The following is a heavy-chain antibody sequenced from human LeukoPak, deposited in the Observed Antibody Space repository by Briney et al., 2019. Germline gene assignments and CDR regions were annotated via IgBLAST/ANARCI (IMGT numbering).Heavy chain of an antibody. V-gene: IGHV6-1*01. CDR3: ARGKYDDVAYWFDP. Sequence: SQTLSLTCAISGDSASSNNAAWNWIRQCPSGGLEWLGRTYYMSKWYTDYAVSVKGRITINPDTSKNQFSLQLNSVTPEDTAVYYCARGKYDDVAYWFDPWGQGTLVTVSS. J-gene: IGHJ5*02. CDR2: TYYMSKWYT. D-gene: IGHD3-22*01. CDR1: GDSASSNNAA.